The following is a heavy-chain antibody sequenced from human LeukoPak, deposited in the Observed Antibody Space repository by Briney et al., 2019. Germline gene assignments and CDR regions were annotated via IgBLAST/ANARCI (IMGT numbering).Heavy chain of an antibody. CDR2: IKQDGSEK. D-gene: IGHD5-24*01. J-gene: IGHJ4*02. Sequence: GGSLRLSCAASGFTISSYWMSWVRQAPGKGLEWVANIKQDGSEKYYVDSVKGRFTISRDNAENSLFLQMNGLRPEDTAVFYCARGQYTDGLSYWGQGTLVTVSS. CDR1: GFTISSYW. V-gene: IGHV3-7*03. CDR3: ARGQYTDGLSY.